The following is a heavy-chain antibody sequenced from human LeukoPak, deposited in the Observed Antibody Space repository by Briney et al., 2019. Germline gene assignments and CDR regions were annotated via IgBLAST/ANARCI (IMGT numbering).Heavy chain of an antibody. CDR3: AEDYGATTVTTLRFFDY. J-gene: IGHJ4*02. D-gene: IGHD4-17*01. V-gene: IGHV3-33*06. CDR2: IWYDGSNK. CDR1: GYTFSSYG. Sequence: GGSLRLSCAASGYTFSSYGMHWVRQAPGKGLEWVAVIWYDGSNKYYADSVKGRFTISRDNSKNTLYLQMNSLRAEDTAVYYCAEDYGATTVTTLRFFDYWGQGTLVTVSS.